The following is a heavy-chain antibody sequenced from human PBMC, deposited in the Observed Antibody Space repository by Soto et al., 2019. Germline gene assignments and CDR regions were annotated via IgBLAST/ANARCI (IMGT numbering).Heavy chain of an antibody. CDR1: GYTFRSYG. Sequence: QVPLVQSGPEVKKPGASVKVSCKATGYTFRSYGVTWVRQAPGQGLEWMGWISGYNGNTEYAQKLQGRVTMTTDTSTSTVYMELRSLGSADTAVYYCARDRGVVTSGSAYYFDYRGQGTLVTVSS. CDR2: ISGYNGNT. V-gene: IGHV1-18*01. J-gene: IGHJ4*02. CDR3: ARDRGVVTSGSAYYFDY. D-gene: IGHD2-2*01.